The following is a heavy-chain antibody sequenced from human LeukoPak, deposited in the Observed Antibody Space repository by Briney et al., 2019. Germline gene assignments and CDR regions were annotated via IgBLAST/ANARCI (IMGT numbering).Heavy chain of an antibody. CDR3: AERGGRLI. CDR1: EFTFSTYW. CDR2: IKQDGSEK. Sequence: PGGSLRLSCAASEFTFSTYWMSWVRQAPGKGLEWVATIKQDGSEKYYVDSVKGRFTISRDNAQKSLYLQMNSLRAEDTAVYYCAERGGRLIWGQGTLVTVSS. J-gene: IGHJ4*02. V-gene: IGHV3-7*01. D-gene: IGHD3-16*01.